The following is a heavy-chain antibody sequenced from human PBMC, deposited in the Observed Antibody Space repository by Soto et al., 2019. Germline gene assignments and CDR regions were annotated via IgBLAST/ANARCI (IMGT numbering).Heavy chain of an antibody. V-gene: IGHV3-49*03. J-gene: IGHJ6*02. Sequence: GGSLRLSCTASGFTFGDYAMSWFRQAPGKGLEWVGFIRSKAYGGTTEYAASVKGRFPISRYDSKSIAYLQMNSLKTEDTAVYYCTRGEGITMVRGEFYYGMDVWGQGTTVTVSS. CDR2: IRSKAYGGTT. CDR3: TRGEGITMVRGEFYYGMDV. D-gene: IGHD3-10*01. CDR1: GFTFGDYA.